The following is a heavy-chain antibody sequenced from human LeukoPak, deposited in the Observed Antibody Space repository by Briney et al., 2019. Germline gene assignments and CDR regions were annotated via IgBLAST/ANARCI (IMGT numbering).Heavy chain of an antibody. CDR3: ARGRTTFDY. CDR2: IFYSGST. J-gene: IGHJ4*02. D-gene: IGHD1-1*01. CDR1: GGSISSGGYS. Sequence: SETLSLTCAVSGGSISSGGYSWSWIRQPPGKGLEWIGYIFYSGSTYYNPSLKSRITISVDTSKNQFSLKLNSVTAADTAVYYCARGRTTFDYWGQGTLVTVSS. V-gene: IGHV4-30-4*07.